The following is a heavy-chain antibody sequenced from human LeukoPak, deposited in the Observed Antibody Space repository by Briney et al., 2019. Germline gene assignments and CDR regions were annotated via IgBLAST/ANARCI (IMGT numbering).Heavy chain of an antibody. D-gene: IGHD3-16*02. CDR1: GFTFSSYE. J-gene: IGHJ5*02. Sequence: TGGSLRLSCAASGFTFSSYEMHWVRQAPGKGLEWVSYISDSGSTIYYADSVKGRITISRDNAKNSLYLQMNSLRADDTAVYYCARGGFRFFAHWGQGTLVTVSS. V-gene: IGHV3-48*03. CDR2: ISDSGSTI. CDR3: ARGGFRFFAH.